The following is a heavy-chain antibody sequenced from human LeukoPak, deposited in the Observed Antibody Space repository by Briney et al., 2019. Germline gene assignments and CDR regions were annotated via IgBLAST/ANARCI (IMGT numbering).Heavy chain of an antibody. D-gene: IGHD3-22*01. Sequence: GGSLRLSCAASGFTFDDYAMHWVRQAPGKGLGWVSGISWNSGSIGYADSVKGGFTISRDNAKNSLYLQMNSLRAEDTALYYCAKDNTYYYDSSGYYYFDYWGQGTLVTVSS. CDR3: AKDNTYYYDSSGYYYFDY. V-gene: IGHV3-9*01. CDR2: ISWNSGSI. CDR1: GFTFDDYA. J-gene: IGHJ4*02.